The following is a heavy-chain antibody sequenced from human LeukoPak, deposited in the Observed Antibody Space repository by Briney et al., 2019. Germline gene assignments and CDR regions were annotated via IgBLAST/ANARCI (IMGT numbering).Heavy chain of an antibody. CDR2: IYFSGIT. CDR3: ARREGAGYYLNFDY. CDR1: GGSISSYY. D-gene: IGHD3-22*01. Sequence: NPSETLSLTCTVSGGSISSYYWSWIRQPPGKGLEWIGYIYFSGITNYNPSLKSRVTISVDTSKNQFSLKLSSVTAADTAVYYCARREGAGYYLNFDYWGQGTLVTVSS. J-gene: IGHJ4*02. V-gene: IGHV4-59*01.